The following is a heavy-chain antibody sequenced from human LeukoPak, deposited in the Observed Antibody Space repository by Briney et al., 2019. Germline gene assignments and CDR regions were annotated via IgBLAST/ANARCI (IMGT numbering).Heavy chain of an antibody. CDR1: GYTFTSYA. Sequence: PSVKVSCKASGYTFTSYAMHWVRQAPGQRLEWMGWINAGNGNTKYSQKFQGRVTITRDTSASTAYMELSSLRSEDTAVYYCARAHITMIVEGQFDYWGQGTLVTVSS. CDR3: ARAHITMIVEGQFDY. D-gene: IGHD3-22*01. J-gene: IGHJ4*02. CDR2: INAGNGNT. V-gene: IGHV1-3*01.